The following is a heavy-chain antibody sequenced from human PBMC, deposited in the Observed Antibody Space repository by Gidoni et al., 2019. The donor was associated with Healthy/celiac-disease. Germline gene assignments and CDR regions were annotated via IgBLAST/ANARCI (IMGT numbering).Heavy chain of an antibody. CDR2: ISYDGSNK. CDR1: GFTFSSYG. V-gene: IGHV3-30*18. Sequence: QVQLVESGGGVVQPGRSLRLFGAASGFTFSSYGMHWVRQAPGKGLELVAVISYDGSNKYYADSVKGRFTISRDNSKNTLYLQMNSLRAEDTAVYYCAKSSDYGMDVWGQGTTVTVSS. J-gene: IGHJ6*02. CDR3: AKSSDYGMDV.